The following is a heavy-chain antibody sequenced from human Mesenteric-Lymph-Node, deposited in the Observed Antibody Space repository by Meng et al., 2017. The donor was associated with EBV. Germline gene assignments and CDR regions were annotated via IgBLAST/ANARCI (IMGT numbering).Heavy chain of an antibody. Sequence: QGQLQESGPGLVKPSQTLSLTCAVSGGSISGSPYYWSWIRQSPGKGLEWIGYSSGNTYYNPSLKSRVSISLDTSKNQFFLKLTSVTAADTAVYYCARGNYNFGQNFDYWGQGTLVTVSS. CDR1: GGSISGSPYY. V-gene: IGHV4-30-4*01. D-gene: IGHD1-1*01. J-gene: IGHJ4*02. CDR2: YSSGNT. CDR3: ARGNYNFGQNFDY.